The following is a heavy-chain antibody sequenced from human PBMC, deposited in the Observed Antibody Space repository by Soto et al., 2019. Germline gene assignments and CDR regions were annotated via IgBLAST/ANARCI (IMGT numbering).Heavy chain of an antibody. J-gene: IGHJ4*02. CDR2: IYYSGST. CDR3: ARHFPPSDIVVVPAAISPIDY. CDR1: GGSISSSSYY. D-gene: IGHD2-2*02. Sequence: SETLSLTCTVSGGSISSSSYYWGWIRQPPGKGLEWIGSIYYSGSTYYNPSLKSRVTISVDTSKNQFSLKLSSVTAADTAVYYCARHFPPSDIVVVPAAISPIDYWGQGTLVTVS. V-gene: IGHV4-39*01.